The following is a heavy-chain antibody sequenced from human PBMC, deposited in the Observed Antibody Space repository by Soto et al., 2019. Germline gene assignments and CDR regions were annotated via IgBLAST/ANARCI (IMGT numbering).Heavy chain of an antibody. D-gene: IGHD2-21*02. CDR1: GGTFGTYG. Sequence: QDHLVQSGAEVKKPGSSVNISCKASGGTFGTYGLNWVRQFPGQGLEWMGGIIPASDTENYAQKFQGRVTITADKSTNIAHMQMDSLTSDDTAVYYCATAVTAGTYYNYGLDVWGQGTTVTVS. CDR3: ATAVTAGTYYNYGLDV. J-gene: IGHJ6*02. V-gene: IGHV1-69*14. CDR2: IIPASDTE.